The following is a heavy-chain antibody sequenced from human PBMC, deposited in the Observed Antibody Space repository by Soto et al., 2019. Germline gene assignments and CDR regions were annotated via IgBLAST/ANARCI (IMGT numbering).Heavy chain of an antibody. CDR1: GFTFSSYA. CDR3: AKFIVATIHYYYYMDV. CDR2: ISGSGGST. D-gene: IGHD5-12*01. V-gene: IGHV3-23*01. J-gene: IGHJ6*03. Sequence: GGSLRLSCAASGFTFSSYAMSWVRQAPGKGLEWVSAISGSGGSTYYADSVKGRFTISRDNSKNTLYLQMNSLRAEDTAVYYCAKFIVATIHYYYYMDVWGKGTTVTVSS.